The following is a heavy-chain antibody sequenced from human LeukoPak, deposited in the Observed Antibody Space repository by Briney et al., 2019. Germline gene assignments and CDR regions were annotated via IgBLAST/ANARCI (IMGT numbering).Heavy chain of an antibody. Sequence: SETLSLTCTVSGGSISSGGYYWSWIRQPAGKGLEWIGRIYTSGSTNYNPSLKSRVTMSVDTSKNQFSLKLSSVTAADTAVYYCARDEEFWSGYSIFDYWGQGTLVTVSS. CDR2: IYTSGST. D-gene: IGHD3-3*01. CDR1: GGSISSGGYY. V-gene: IGHV4-61*02. CDR3: ARDEEFWSGYSIFDY. J-gene: IGHJ4*02.